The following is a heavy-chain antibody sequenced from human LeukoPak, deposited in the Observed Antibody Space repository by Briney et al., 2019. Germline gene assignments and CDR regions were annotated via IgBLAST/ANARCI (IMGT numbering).Heavy chain of an antibody. J-gene: IGHJ4*02. CDR3: AREVYYYDSSGYPTMGYFDY. V-gene: IGHV1-69*01. D-gene: IGHD3-22*01. Sequence: GTANYAQKFQGRVTITADESTSTAYMELSSLRSEDTAVYYCAREVYYYDSSGYPTMGYFDYWGQGTLVTVSS. CDR2: GTA.